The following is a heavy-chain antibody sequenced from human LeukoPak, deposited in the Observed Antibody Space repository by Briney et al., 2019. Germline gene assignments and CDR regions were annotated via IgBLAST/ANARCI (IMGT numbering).Heavy chain of an antibody. D-gene: IGHD3-16*01. V-gene: IGHV3-7*01. Sequence: GGSLRLSCVASGFTFSSSWMTWVRQAPGKGLEWVANINPDGSVEHYVDSVKGRFDVSRKNAKNSLYLQMNGLTGEDTAVYYCAKDQGDDYVWGVMKRDNWFDPWGQGTLVTVSS. CDR2: INPDGSVE. J-gene: IGHJ5*02. CDR1: GFTFSSSW. CDR3: AKDQGDDYVWGVMKRDNWFDP.